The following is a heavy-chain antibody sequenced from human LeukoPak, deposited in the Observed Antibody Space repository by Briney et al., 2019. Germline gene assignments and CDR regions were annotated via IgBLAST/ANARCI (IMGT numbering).Heavy chain of an antibody. D-gene: IGHD4-17*01. Sequence: SETLSLTCTVSGGSISSYYWSWIRQPPGKGLEWIGYIYYSGSTNYNPSLKSRVTTSVDTSKNQFSLKLSSVTAAATAVYYCASHYGDYQTGFDYWGQGTLVTVSS. J-gene: IGHJ4*02. CDR3: ASHYGDYQTGFDY. V-gene: IGHV4-59*08. CDR2: IYYSGST. CDR1: GGSISSYY.